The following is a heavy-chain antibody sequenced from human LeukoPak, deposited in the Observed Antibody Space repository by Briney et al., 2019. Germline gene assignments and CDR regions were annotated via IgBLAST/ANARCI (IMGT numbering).Heavy chain of an antibody. Sequence: GGSLRLSCAASGFTFSSYNMNWVRQAPGKGLEWVSSISTTSDYIYYADSLKGRFTISRDNAKNSLYLQMNSLRAEDTAVYYCARDRGRWLQYYDYWGQGTLVTVSS. J-gene: IGHJ4*02. CDR1: GFTFSSYN. D-gene: IGHD5-24*01. CDR2: ISTTSDYI. V-gene: IGHV3-21*01. CDR3: ARDRGRWLQYYDY.